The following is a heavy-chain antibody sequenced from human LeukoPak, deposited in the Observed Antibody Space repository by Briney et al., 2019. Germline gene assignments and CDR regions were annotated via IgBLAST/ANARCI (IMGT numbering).Heavy chain of an antibody. D-gene: IGHD4-17*01. Sequence: GASVKVSCKASGYTFTSYGISWVRQAPGRGLEWMGWISAYNGNTNYAQKLQGRVTMTTDTSTSTAYMELRSLRSDDTAVYYCARHPSKSTVTTSFDYWGQGTLVTVSS. V-gene: IGHV1-18*01. J-gene: IGHJ4*02. CDR1: GYTFTSYG. CDR3: ARHPSKSTVTTSFDY. CDR2: ISAYNGNT.